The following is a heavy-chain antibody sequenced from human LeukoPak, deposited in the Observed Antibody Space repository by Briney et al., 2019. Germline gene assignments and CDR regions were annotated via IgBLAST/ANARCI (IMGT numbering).Heavy chain of an antibody. D-gene: IGHD1-26*01. CDR2: ISIYNGNT. CDR1: GYTFRSYG. V-gene: IGHV1-18*01. Sequence: ASVKVSCKASGYTFRSYGVSWIRQAPGQGLEWMGSISIYNGNTKYAENFQGRVTMTEDTPTDTAYMELSSLRSEDTAVYYCATDRLVGATRSFDYWGQGTLVTVSS. CDR3: ATDRLVGATRSFDY. J-gene: IGHJ4*02.